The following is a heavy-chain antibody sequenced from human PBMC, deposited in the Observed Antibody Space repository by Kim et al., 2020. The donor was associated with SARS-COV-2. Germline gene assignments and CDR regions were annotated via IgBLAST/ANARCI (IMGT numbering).Heavy chain of an antibody. Sequence: SETLSLTCAVYGGSFSGYYWSWIRQPPGKGLEWIGEINHSGSTNYNPSLKSRVTISVDTSKNQFSLKLSSVTAADTAVYYCARAGEQQLVRGGGAFDIWG. V-gene: IGHV4-34*01. CDR1: GGSFSGYY. CDR2: INHSGST. J-gene: IGHJ3*02. D-gene: IGHD6-13*01. CDR3: ARAGEQQLVRGGGAFDI.